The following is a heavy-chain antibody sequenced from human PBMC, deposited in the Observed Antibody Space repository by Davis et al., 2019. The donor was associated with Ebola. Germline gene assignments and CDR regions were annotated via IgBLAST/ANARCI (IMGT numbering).Heavy chain of an antibody. Sequence: GESLKISCAASGFTFSSYSMNWVRQAPGKGLEWVSSISSSSSYIYYADSVKGRFTISRDNAKNSLYLQMNSLRAEDTAVYYCAREIAARDLDYYYYGMDVWGQGTTVTVSS. CDR1: GFTFSSYS. V-gene: IGHV3-21*01. D-gene: IGHD6-6*01. CDR3: AREIAARDLDYYYYGMDV. CDR2: ISSSSSYI. J-gene: IGHJ6*02.